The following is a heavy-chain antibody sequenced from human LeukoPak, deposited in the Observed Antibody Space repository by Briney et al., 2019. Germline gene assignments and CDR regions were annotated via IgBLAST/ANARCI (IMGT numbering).Heavy chain of an antibody. Sequence: WASVKVSCKASGGTLSSYAISWVRQAPGQGLEWMGGIIPIFGTANYAQKFQGRVTITTDESTSTAYMELSSLRSEDTAVYYCARAPEYYYGSGSYYAFDIWGQGTMVTVSS. CDR1: GGTLSSYA. V-gene: IGHV1-69*05. D-gene: IGHD3-10*01. J-gene: IGHJ3*02. CDR3: ARAPEYYYGSGSYYAFDI. CDR2: IIPIFGTA.